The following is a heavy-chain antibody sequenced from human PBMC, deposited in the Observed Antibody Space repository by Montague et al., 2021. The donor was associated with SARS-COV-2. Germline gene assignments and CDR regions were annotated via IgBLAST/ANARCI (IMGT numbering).Heavy chain of an antibody. Sequence: SDTLSLTRAVSGRSITGFSWSWVRQPAGKGLEWIGRVTTSGTTNYSPSLRSRVTMSVDTSKNQFSLNLNSVTAADTAIYYCARTPTRPLSLDSWGQGTLVTVSS. CDR2: VTTSGTT. CDR3: ARTPTRPLSLDS. D-gene: IGHD6-6*01. CDR1: GRSITGFS. V-gene: IGHV4-4*07. J-gene: IGHJ4*02.